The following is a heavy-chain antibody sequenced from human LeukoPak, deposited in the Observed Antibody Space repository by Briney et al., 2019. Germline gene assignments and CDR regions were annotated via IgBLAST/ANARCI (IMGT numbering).Heavy chain of an antibody. D-gene: IGHD3-3*01. Sequence: GGSLRLSCAASGFTFSSYSMNWVRQAPGKGLEWVSYISSSSSTIYYADSVKGRFTISRDNAKNSLYLQMNSLRAEDTAVYYCARVPTYDFWSGYCVDYWGLGTLVTVSS. V-gene: IGHV3-48*01. CDR2: ISSSSSTI. CDR3: ARVPTYDFWSGYCVDY. J-gene: IGHJ4*02. CDR1: GFTFSSYS.